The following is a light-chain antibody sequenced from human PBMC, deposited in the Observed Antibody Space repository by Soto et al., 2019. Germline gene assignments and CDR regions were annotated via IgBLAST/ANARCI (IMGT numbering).Light chain of an antibody. CDR3: QQYYSAIS. CDR1: QSVLYISNNKHY. J-gene: IGKJ5*01. CDR2: WAS. Sequence: AMTQSPDSLAVSLGERATINCKSSQSVLYISNNKHYLAWYQQKAGQPPKLLIYWASTRKSGVPDRFSASGSGTDFPLTISSLPAEDAAVYYCQQYYSAISFGQGTRVEIK. V-gene: IGKV4-1*01.